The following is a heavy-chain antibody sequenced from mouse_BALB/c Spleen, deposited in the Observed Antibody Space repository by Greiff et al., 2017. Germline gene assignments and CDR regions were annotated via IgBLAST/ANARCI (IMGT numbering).Heavy chain of an antibody. Sequence: QVQLQQPGAELVKPGASVKMSCKASGYTFTSYWMNCVKQRPGQGLEWIGTIDPSDSYTSYNQKFKGKATLTVDTSSSTAYMQLSSLTSEDSAVYYCTTMVTTVGYAMDYWGQGTSVTVSS. CDR3: TTMVTTVGYAMDY. V-gene: IGHV1S127*01. J-gene: IGHJ4*01. CDR2: IDPSDSYT. CDR1: GYTFTSYW. D-gene: IGHD1-1*01.